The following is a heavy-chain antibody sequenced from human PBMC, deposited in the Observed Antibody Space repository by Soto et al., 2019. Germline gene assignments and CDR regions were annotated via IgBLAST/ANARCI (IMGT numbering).Heavy chain of an antibody. J-gene: IGHJ4*02. CDR2: ISYDGSNK. D-gene: IGHD2-21*02. Sequence: PVGSLRLSCAASGFTFSSYAMHWVRQAPGKGLEWVAVISYDGSNKYYADSVKGRFTISRDNSKNTLYLQMNSLRAEDTAGYYCARVRDTATTVPAIRYDWGQGTLVTVAS. CDR1: GFTFSSYA. CDR3: ARVRDTATTVPAIRYD. V-gene: IGHV3-30-3*01.